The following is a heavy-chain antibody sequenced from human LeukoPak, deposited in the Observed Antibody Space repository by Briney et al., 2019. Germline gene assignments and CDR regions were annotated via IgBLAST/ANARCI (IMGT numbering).Heavy chain of an antibody. CDR2: ISGSGGST. Sequence: QSGGSLRLSCAASGFILSSCAMSGVRRATGRGVEWVSAISGSGGSTYYADSVKGRFTISRDNSKNTLFLQMNSLRAEDTAVYYWAKGTYSSSPRDYWGQGSLVTVSS. V-gene: IGHV3-23*01. J-gene: IGHJ4*02. D-gene: IGHD6-6*01. CDR3: AKGTYSSSPRDY. CDR1: GFILSSCA.